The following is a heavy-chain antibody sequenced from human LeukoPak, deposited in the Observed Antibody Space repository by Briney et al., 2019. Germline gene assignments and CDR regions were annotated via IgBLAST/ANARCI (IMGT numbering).Heavy chain of an antibody. J-gene: IGHJ5*02. Sequence: PSETLSLTCTVSGGSISSYYWSWIRQPPGKGLEWIGYIYYSGSTNYKPSLKSRVSISVDTSKNQFSLKLSSVTAADTAVYYCARGGYYGSGNDFRFDPWGQGTLVTVSS. D-gene: IGHD3-10*01. CDR3: ARGGYYGSGNDFRFDP. CDR1: GGSISSYY. CDR2: IYYSGST. V-gene: IGHV4-59*01.